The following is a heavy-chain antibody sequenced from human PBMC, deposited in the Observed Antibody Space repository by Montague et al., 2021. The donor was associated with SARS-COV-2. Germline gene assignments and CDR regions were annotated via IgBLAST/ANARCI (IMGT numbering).Heavy chain of an antibody. CDR3: AREVPSSYHLYYGVDA. CDR2: ISVKDGQT. V-gene: IGHV1-18*01. D-gene: IGHD1-14*01. J-gene: IGHJ6*02. Sequence: SVKVSCKASGYTFSKYEITWVRQAPGQGLEWLGWISVKDGQTKYVENLQGRVTVTADTSTSTAYMDLRSLTPADTAVYYCAREVPSSYHLYYGVDAWGQGTTVIVS. CDR1: GYTFSKYE.